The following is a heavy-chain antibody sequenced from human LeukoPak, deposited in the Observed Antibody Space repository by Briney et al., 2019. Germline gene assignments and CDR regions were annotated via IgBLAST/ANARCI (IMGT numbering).Heavy chain of an antibody. J-gene: IGHJ4*02. CDR2: IIPIFGTA. Sequence: SVKVSCKASGGTFSSYAISWVRQAPGQGLEWMGGIIPIFGTANYAQKFQGRVTITADESTSTAYMELRSLRSDDTAVYYCARDCSSTSCYTSYFDYWGQGTLVTVSS. CDR3: ARDCSSTSCYTSYFDY. D-gene: IGHD2-2*02. CDR1: GGTFSSYA. V-gene: IGHV1-69*13.